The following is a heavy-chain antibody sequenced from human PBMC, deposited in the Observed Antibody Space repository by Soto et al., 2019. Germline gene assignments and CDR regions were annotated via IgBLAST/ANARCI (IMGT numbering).Heavy chain of an antibody. V-gene: IGHV1-69*13. Sequence: ASLKVSCKASGGTFSSYAIIWVRQAPGQGLEWMGGIIPIFGTANYAQKFQGRVTITADESTSTAYMELSSLRSEDTAVYYCARDSYSSGYDFDYWGQGTLVTVSS. J-gene: IGHJ4*02. CDR2: IIPIFGTA. CDR1: GGTFSSYA. CDR3: ARDSYSSGYDFDY. D-gene: IGHD3-22*01.